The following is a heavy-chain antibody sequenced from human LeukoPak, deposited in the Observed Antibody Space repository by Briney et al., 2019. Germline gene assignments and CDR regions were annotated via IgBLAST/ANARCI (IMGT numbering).Heavy chain of an antibody. CDR2: INSNTGDT. D-gene: IGHD2-2*02. Sequence: GASVKVSCKASGYTFTGYSMHWVRQGPGQGLEWMGWINSNTGDTNYAQKFQGRVTMTGDTSISTAYLELSRLNSDDTAVYYCVRGHYTNYYMDVWGKGTTVTVSS. J-gene: IGHJ6*03. V-gene: IGHV1-2*02. CDR3: VRGHYTNYYMDV. CDR1: GYTFTGYS.